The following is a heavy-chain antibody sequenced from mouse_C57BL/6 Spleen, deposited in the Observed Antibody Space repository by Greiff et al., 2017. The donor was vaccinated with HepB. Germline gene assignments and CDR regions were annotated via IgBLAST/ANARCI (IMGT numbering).Heavy chain of an antibody. CDR2: IYPSDSET. Sequence: VQLQQPGAELVRPGSSVKLSCKASGYTFTSYWMDWVKQRPGQGLEWIGNIYPSDSETHYNQKFKDKATLTVDKSSSTAYMQLSSLTSEDSAVYYCASHYGNFAMDYWGQGTSVTVSS. D-gene: IGHD2-1*01. J-gene: IGHJ4*01. V-gene: IGHV1-61*01. CDR1: GYTFTSYW. CDR3: ASHYGNFAMDY.